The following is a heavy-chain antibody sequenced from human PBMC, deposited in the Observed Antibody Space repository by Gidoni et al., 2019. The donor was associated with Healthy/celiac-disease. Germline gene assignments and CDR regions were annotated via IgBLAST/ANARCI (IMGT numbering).Heavy chain of an antibody. CDR1: GFTSSTAW. Sequence: EVQLVASGGCLVKPGVSLRLPCSASGFTSSTAWMIWVRPASGKGLEWVGRIKSKTDGGTTDYPAPVKGRFTISRDDSKNTLYLQMNSLKTEDTAVYYCTTDSGYDWSYWGQGTLVTVSS. CDR3: TTDSGYDWSY. CDR2: IKSKTDGGTT. V-gene: IGHV3-15*01. D-gene: IGHD5-12*01. J-gene: IGHJ4*02.